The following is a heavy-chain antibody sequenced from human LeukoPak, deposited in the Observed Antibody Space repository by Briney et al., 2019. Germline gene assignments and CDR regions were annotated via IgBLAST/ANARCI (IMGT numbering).Heavy chain of an antibody. CDR2: ISYDGSNK. CDR1: GFTFSTYA. D-gene: IGHD2-2*01. CDR3: ARDRQWGYCSSTSCYGAFDI. Sequence: GGSLRLSCAASGFTFSTYAMYWVRQAPGKGLEWVAVISYDGSNKYYADSVKGRFTISRDNSKNTLYLQMNSLRAEDTAVYYCARDRQWGYCSSTSCYGAFDIWGQGTLATVSS. V-gene: IGHV3-30-3*01. J-gene: IGHJ3*02.